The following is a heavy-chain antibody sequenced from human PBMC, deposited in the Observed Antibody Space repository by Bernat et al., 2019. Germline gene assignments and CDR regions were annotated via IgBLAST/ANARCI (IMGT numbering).Heavy chain of an antibody. V-gene: IGHV3-66*01. CDR2: IYSGGST. CDR3: ARDALLWFSEQATLDAFDI. J-gene: IGHJ3*02. D-gene: IGHD3-10*01. CDR1: GFTVSSNY. Sequence: EVQLVESGGGLVQPGGSLRLSCAASGFTVSSNYMSWVRQAPGKGLEWVSVIYSGGSTYYADSVKGRFTISRDNSKNTLYLQMNSLRAEDTAVYYCARDALLWFSEQATLDAFDIWGQGTMVTVSS.